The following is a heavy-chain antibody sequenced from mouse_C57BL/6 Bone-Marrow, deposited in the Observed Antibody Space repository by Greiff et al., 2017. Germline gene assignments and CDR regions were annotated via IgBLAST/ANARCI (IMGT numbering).Heavy chain of an antibody. CDR1: GFTFSSYG. CDR2: ISSGGSYT. CDR3: SRRPTLYYYGSCWFAY. D-gene: IGHD1-1*01. J-gene: IGHJ3*01. Sequence: EVQGVESGGDLVKPGGSLKLSCAASGFTFSSYGMSWVRQTPDKRLEWVATISSGGSYTYYPDSVKGRFTISRDNAKNTLYLQMSSLKCEDTAMYYCSRRPTLYYYGSCWFAYWGQGTLVTVAA. V-gene: IGHV5-6*01.